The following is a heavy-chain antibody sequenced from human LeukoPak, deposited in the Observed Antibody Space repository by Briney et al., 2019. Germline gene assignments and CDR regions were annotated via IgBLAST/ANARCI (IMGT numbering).Heavy chain of an antibody. CDR1: GFTFSSYC. CDR2: ISGSGGTT. V-gene: IGHV3-23*01. Sequence: AGSLRLSCAASGFTFSSYCMSWVRQAPGKGLEWVAAISGSGGTTYYADSVKGGFTISRDNSKNTLYLQMNSLRAEDTAVYSCAKGLSPEYYYDTSYYYAFDIWGQGTMITVSS. D-gene: IGHD3-22*01. CDR3: AKGLSPEYYYDTSYYYAFDI. J-gene: IGHJ3*02.